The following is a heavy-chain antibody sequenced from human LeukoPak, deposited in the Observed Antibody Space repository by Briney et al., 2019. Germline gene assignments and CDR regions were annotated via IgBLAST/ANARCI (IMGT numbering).Heavy chain of an antibody. CDR3: ARARTYCSGGSCYSSLYYYYMDV. Sequence: GGSLRLSCAASGFTFSSYAMSWVRQAPGKGLEWVSVIYSGGSTYYADSVKGRFTISRDNAKNSLYLQMNSLRAEDTAVYYCARARTYCSGGSCYSSLYYYYMDVWGKGTTVTISS. CDR1: GFTFSSYA. V-gene: IGHV3-66*01. J-gene: IGHJ6*03. D-gene: IGHD2-15*01. CDR2: IYSGGST.